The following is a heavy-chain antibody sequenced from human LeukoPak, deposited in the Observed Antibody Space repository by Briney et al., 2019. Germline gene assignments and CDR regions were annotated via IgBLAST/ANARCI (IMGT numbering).Heavy chain of an antibody. CDR3: ARDSAGFDY. J-gene: IGHJ4*02. CDR1: GFTFSSYA. CDR2: IYSGGST. Sequence: GGSLRLSCAASGFTFSSYAMHWVRQAPGKGLEWVSVIYSGGSTYYADSVKGRFTISRDNSKNTLYLQMNSLRAEDTAVYYCARDSAGFDYWGQGTLVTVSS. D-gene: IGHD6-13*01. V-gene: IGHV3-66*01.